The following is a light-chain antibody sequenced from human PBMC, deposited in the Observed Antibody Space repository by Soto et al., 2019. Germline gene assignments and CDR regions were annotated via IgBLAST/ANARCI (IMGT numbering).Light chain of an antibody. CDR1: RSVSSY. V-gene: IGKV3-11*01. CDR3: QQRSNWPST. CDR2: DAS. J-gene: IGKJ4*01. Sequence: EIVLTQSPATLSLSPGERATLSCRASRSVSSYLAWYQQKPGQAPRLLIYDASNRATGIPARFSGSGSGTDFALTISGLEPEDFAVSYCQQRSNWPSTFGGGTKVEIK.